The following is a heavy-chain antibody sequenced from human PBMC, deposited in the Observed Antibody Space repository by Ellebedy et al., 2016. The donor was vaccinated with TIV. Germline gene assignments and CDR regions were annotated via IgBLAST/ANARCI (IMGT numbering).Heavy chain of an antibody. D-gene: IGHD2-2*01. CDR3: ARGWTSRAYTVPASKYFQH. J-gene: IGHJ1*01. Sequence: AASVKVSCKASGYTFTSYDINWVRQATGQGLEWMGWMNPNSGNTGYEEKFQGRVTITRETSISTAYMELSRLRSDDTAVYYCARGWTSRAYTVPASKYFQHWGQGTLVTVSS. V-gene: IGHV1-8*03. CDR1: GYTFTSYD. CDR2: MNPNSGNT.